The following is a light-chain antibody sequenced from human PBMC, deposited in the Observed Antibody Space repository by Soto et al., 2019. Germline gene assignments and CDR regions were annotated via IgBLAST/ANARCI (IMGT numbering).Light chain of an antibody. Sequence: QLVLTQSPSASASLGASVNLTCTLSSGHSSYAIAWHQQQPEKGPRYLMKVNSDGSHDKGDGIPDRFSGSSSGTDRYLTISSLQSEDEADYYCQTWGFGIRWVFGGGTKLTVL. CDR2: VNSDGSH. V-gene: IGLV4-69*01. J-gene: IGLJ3*02. CDR1: SGHSSYA. CDR3: QTWGFGIRWV.